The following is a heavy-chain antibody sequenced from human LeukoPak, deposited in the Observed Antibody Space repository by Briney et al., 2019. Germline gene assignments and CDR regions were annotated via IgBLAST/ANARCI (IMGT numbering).Heavy chain of an antibody. Sequence: KPGGSLRLSCAASGFTCSSYSMNWVRQAPGKGLEWVSSISSSSSYIYYADSVKGRFTISRDNAKNSLYLQMNSLRAEDTAVYYCARGRSLEWPFDYWGQGTLVTVSS. CDR3: ARGRSLEWPFDY. CDR2: ISSSSSYI. J-gene: IGHJ4*02. V-gene: IGHV3-21*01. D-gene: IGHD3-3*01. CDR1: GFTCSSYS.